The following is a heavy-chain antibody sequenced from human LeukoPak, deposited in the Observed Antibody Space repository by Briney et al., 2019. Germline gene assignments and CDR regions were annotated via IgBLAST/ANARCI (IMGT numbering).Heavy chain of an antibody. V-gene: IGHV3-74*01. CDR2: INSDGSST. D-gene: IGHD4-17*01. CDR3: ARDTDTVTTILDY. Sequence: GGSLRLSCAASGFTFRSYAMHWVRHAPGKGLVWVSRINSDGSSTSYADSVKGRFTISRDNAKNTLYLQMNSLRAEDTAVYYCARDTDTVTTILDYWGQGTLVTVSS. J-gene: IGHJ4*02. CDR1: GFTFRSYA.